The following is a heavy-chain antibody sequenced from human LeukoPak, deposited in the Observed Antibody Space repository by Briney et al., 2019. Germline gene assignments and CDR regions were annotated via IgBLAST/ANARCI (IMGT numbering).Heavy chain of an antibody. D-gene: IGHD3-22*01. CDR3: ARDYRYYDSSGYSIAEYFQH. CDR2: ISSSSSYI. CDR1: GFTFSSYS. Sequence: SGGSLRLSCAASGFTFSSYSMNWVRQAPGKGLEWVSSISSSSSYIYYADSVKGRFTISRDNAKNSLYLQMNSLRAEDTAVYYCARDYRYYDSSGYSIAEYFQHWGQGTLVTVSS. V-gene: IGHV3-21*01. J-gene: IGHJ1*01.